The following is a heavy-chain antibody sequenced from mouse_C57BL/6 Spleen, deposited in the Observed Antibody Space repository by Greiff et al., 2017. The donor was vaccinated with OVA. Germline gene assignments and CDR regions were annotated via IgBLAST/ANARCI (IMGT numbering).Heavy chain of an antibody. Sequence: EVHLVESGGGLVKPGGSLKLSCAASGFTFSSYTMSWVRQTPEKRLEWVATISGGGGNTYYPDSVKGRFTISRDNAKNTLYLQMSSLRSEDTALYYCARQEDFDYWGQGTTLTVSS. CDR1: GFTFSSYT. V-gene: IGHV5-9*01. J-gene: IGHJ2*01. CDR3: ARQEDFDY. CDR2: ISGGGGNT.